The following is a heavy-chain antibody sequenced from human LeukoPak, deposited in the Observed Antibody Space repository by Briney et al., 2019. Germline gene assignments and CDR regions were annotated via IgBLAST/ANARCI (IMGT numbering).Heavy chain of an antibody. CDR3: VRGGFGHAMDV. CDR1: GFTFSSYW. V-gene: IGHV3-74*01. CDR2: INNDGSGT. Sequence: GGSLRLSCAASGFTFSSYWMHWVRQAPGKGLVWVSVINNDGSGTNYADSVKGRSTISRDDAKNTLYLQMTSLGAEDTAVYYCVRGGFGHAMDVWGQGTTVTVSS. J-gene: IGHJ6*02. D-gene: IGHD3-10*01.